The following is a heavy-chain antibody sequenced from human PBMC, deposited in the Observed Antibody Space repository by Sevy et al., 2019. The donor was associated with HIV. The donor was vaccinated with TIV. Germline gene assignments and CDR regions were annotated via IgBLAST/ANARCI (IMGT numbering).Heavy chain of an antibody. V-gene: IGHV3-7*01. CDR2: VNQDGSHT. J-gene: IGHJ1*01. CDR3: ARSSGAPSSNFQH. D-gene: IGHD1-1*01. CDR1: GLTFSNNW. Sequence: GGSLRLSCEASGLTFSNNWVAWVRQAPGKGLEWVASVNQDGSHTYYVDSVKGRFTISRDNAWDSVSLQMSSLRTEDTTVYYCARSSGAPSSNFQHWGQGTLVTVSS.